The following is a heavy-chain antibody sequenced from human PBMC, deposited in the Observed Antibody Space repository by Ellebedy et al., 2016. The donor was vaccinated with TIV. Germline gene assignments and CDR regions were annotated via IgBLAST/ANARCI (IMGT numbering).Heavy chain of an antibody. J-gene: IGHJ4*02. Sequence: AASVKVSCKASGYTFTSSGISWVRQAPGQGLEWMGWISAYNGNTNYAQKLQGRVTMTTDTSTSTAYMELRSLRSDDTAVYYCARVMVGYSGYGANIYYFDYWGQGTLVTVSS. V-gene: IGHV1-18*01. CDR2: ISAYNGNT. CDR3: ARVMVGYSGYGANIYYFDY. CDR1: GYTFTSSG. D-gene: IGHD5-12*01.